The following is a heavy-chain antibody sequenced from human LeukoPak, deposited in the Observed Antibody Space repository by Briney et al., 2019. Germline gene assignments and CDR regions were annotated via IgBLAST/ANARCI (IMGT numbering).Heavy chain of an antibody. Sequence: GGSLRLSCAAPGFTFSSYAMHWVRQAPGKGLERVAVISYDGSNKYYADSVKGRFTISRDNSKDTLNLQMNSLRAEDSAGDYWATGFGVVRRHIDYWGQGTLVTVSS. J-gene: IGHJ4*02. CDR2: ISYDGSNK. D-gene: IGHD3-3*01. V-gene: IGHV3-30-3*01. CDR3: ATGFGVVRRHIDY. CDR1: GFTFSSYA.